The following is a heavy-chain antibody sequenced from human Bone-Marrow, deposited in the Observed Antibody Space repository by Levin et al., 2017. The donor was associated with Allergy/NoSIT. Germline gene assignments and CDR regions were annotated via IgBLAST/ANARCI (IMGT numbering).Heavy chain of an antibody. V-gene: IGHV5-51*01. Sequence: GGSLRLSCKGSGSSFTSSWIGWVRQMPGKGLEWMGIIYPRDSDTRYSPSFQGQATISVDKSISTAYLQWSSLKASDTAIYYCTRRAPNSFGTTGNWFDPWGQGTLVTVSS. D-gene: IGHD1-7*01. CDR3: TRRAPNSFGTTGNWFDP. J-gene: IGHJ5*02. CDR1: GSSFTSSW. CDR2: IYPRDSDT.